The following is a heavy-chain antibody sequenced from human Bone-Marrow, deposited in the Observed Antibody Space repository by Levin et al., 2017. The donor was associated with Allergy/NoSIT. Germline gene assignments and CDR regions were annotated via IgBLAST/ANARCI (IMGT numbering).Heavy chain of an antibody. CDR3: ASIQSAFSTAFDY. CDR1: GFIFRDYS. V-gene: IGHV3-30*03. CDR2: ISPGGDE. J-gene: IGHJ4*02. D-gene: IGHD4-11*01. Sequence: GGSLRLSCVVSGFIFRDYSMLWVRRAPGRGLDWVALISPGGDEFYADSVKGRFRISRDNSRDTLYLQLSGLRSEDTAIYYCASIQSAFSTAFDYWGQGSRVAVSS.